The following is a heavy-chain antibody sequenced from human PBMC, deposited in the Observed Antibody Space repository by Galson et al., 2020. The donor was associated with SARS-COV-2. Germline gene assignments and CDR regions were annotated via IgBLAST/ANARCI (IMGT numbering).Heavy chain of an antibody. CDR3: ARELKASGGYVDY. Sequence: GGSLRLSCAASGFTFSSYAMYWIRQPPGKGLEWVTVMSSDGSANYYADSVKGRFTISRDNSKNTLYLQMNSLRTEDTAVYYCARELKASGGYVDYWGQGTLVTVSS. CDR2: MSSDGSAN. V-gene: IGHV3-30*04. CDR1: GFTFSSYA. J-gene: IGHJ4*02. D-gene: IGHD2-15*01.